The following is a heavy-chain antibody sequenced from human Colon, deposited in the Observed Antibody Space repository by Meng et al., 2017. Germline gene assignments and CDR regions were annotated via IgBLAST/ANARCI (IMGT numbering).Heavy chain of an antibody. V-gene: IGHV4-4*02. Sequence: VQLQESGPGLVKPSESLSLPCAVSGGSISRSDWWSWVRQPPGKGLDWIGETSHSGSTNYSPSLKSRVTISLDKSKNQLSLKLNSVTAADTAVYYCASSDYYRSDYWGQGTLVTVSS. D-gene: IGHD3-22*01. CDR2: TSHSGST. CDR3: ASSDYYRSDY. CDR1: GGSISRSDW. J-gene: IGHJ4*02.